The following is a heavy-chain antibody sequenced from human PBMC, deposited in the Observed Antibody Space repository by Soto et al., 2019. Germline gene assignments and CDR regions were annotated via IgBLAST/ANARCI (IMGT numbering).Heavy chain of an antibody. Sequence: PGGSLRLSCEVSGFPFRSYGIQWVRQAPGKGLEWLGLIWNDGSHAYYADSVKGRFTISRDNSKNTVFLQVSNLRAEDTAVYFCARDQTDSGGYSDSWGQGTRGTVS. CDR2: IWNDGSHA. V-gene: IGHV3-33*01. CDR3: ARDQTDSGGYSDS. J-gene: IGHJ4*02. CDR1: GFPFRSYG. D-gene: IGHD2-15*01.